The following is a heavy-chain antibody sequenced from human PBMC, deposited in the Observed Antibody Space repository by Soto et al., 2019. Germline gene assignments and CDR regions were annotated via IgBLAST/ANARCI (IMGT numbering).Heavy chain of an antibody. CDR2: ISSSSSYI. CDR1: GFTFSSYS. J-gene: IGHJ4*02. D-gene: IGHD3-10*01. CDR3: VRGSKDSYPGSRIFDF. V-gene: IGHV3-21*04. Sequence: EVQLVESGGGLVKPGGSLRLSCAASGFTFSSYSMNWVRQAPGKGLEWVSSISSSSSYIYYADSVKGRFTISRDNAKNTLYLQMSARRAEDSAIYFCVRGSKDSYPGSRIFDFWGRGTLVTVSS.